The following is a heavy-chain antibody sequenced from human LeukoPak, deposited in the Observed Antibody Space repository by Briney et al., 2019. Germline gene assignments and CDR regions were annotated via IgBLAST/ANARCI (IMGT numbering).Heavy chain of an antibody. D-gene: IGHD3-9*01. CDR1: GGTFSSYA. CDR2: FDPEDGET. CDR3: ATTYPKEENYDILTGYYRRWFDP. J-gene: IGHJ5*02. Sequence: ASVKVSCKASGGTFSSYAISWVRQAPGKGLEWMGGFDPEDGETSYAQKFQGRVTMTEDTSTDTAYMELSSLRSEDTAVYYCATTYPKEENYDILTGYYRRWFDPWGQGTLVTVSS. V-gene: IGHV1-24*01.